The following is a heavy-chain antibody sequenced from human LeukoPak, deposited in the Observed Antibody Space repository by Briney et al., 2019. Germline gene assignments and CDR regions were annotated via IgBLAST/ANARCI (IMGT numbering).Heavy chain of an antibody. Sequence: SETLSLTCTVSGGSISSGGYNWSWIRQHPGKGLEWIGYIYYSGSTYYNPSLKSRVTISVDTSKNQFSLKLSSVTAADTAVYYCARVRIAAAVSWAFDIWGQGTMVTVSS. CDR2: IYYSGST. J-gene: IGHJ3*02. D-gene: IGHD6-13*01. CDR1: GGSISSGGYN. V-gene: IGHV4-31*03. CDR3: ARVRIAAAVSWAFDI.